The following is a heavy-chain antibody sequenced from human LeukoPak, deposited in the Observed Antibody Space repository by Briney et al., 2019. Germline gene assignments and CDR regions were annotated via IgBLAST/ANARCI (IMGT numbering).Heavy chain of an antibody. Sequence: SETLSLTCTVSGGSISSGGYYWSWIRQHPGKGLEWIGYIYYSGSTYYNPSLKSRVTISVDTSKNQFSLKLSSVTAADTAVYYCAREGGYSYGYWGFWGQGTLVTVSS. J-gene: IGHJ4*02. CDR2: IYYSGST. D-gene: IGHD5-18*01. V-gene: IGHV4-31*03. CDR3: AREGGYSYGYWGF. CDR1: GGSISSGGYY.